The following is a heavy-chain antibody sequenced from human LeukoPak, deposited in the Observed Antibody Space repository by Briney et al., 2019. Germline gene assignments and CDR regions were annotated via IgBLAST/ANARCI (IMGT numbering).Heavy chain of an antibody. Sequence: GGSLRLSCEASGFTVSSNYMSWVRQAPGQGLEWVSVIYSGGSTYYADSVKGRFTISRDNSKNTLYLQMNSLRAEDTAVYYCARTGLDAFDIWGQGTMVTVSS. CDR2: IYSGGST. J-gene: IGHJ3*02. V-gene: IGHV3-53*01. CDR1: GFTVSSNY. D-gene: IGHD3-10*01. CDR3: ARTGLDAFDI.